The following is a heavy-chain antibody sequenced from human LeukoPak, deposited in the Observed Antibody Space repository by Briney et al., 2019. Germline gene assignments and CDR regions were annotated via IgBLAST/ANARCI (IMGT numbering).Heavy chain of an antibody. CDR1: GYTFRSYG. CDR3: ARDGGYFDY. J-gene: IGHJ4*02. Sequence: ASVKVSCKASGYTFRSYGFSWVRQPPGQGLEWMGWISPYNGNTNYAQRLQGRVTMTTDASTSTAYMELRSLRCDDTAVYYCARDGGYFDYWGRGTLVTVSS. CDR2: ISPYNGNT. V-gene: IGHV1-18*01.